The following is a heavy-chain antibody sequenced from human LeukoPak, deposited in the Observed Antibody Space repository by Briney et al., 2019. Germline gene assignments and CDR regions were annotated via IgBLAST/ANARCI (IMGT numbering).Heavy chain of an antibody. CDR1: GFTFSIYS. D-gene: IGHD2-15*01. CDR2: ITPTAGNT. CDR3: LGYCSGDSCYSGGY. J-gene: IGHJ4*02. Sequence: GGSLRLSCVASGFTFSIYSMSWVRQAPGKGLEWVSAITPTAGNTYYADSVKGRFTISRDTSKNTQFLQMNSLRAEDTAVYYCLGYCSGDSCYSGGYWGQGTLVTVSS. V-gene: IGHV3-23*01.